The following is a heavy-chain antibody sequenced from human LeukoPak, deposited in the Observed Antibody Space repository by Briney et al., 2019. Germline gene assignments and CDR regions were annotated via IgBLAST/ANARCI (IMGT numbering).Heavy chain of an antibody. J-gene: IGHJ4*02. Sequence: SETLSLTCAVYGGSFSGYYRSWIRQPPGKGLEWIGEINHSGSTNYNPSLKGRVTISVDTSKNQFSLKLSSVTAADTAVYYCASSGYYSYFDYWGQGTLVTVSS. CDR1: GGSFSGYY. V-gene: IGHV4-34*01. CDR3: ASSGYYSYFDY. D-gene: IGHD3-22*01. CDR2: INHSGST.